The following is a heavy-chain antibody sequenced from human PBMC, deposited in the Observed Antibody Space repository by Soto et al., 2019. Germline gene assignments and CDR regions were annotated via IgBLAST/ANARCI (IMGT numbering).Heavy chain of an antibody. V-gene: IGHV1-69*13. CDR1: GGTFSSYA. Sequence: ASMKVSCKASGGTFSSYAITWVRQAPGQGLEWMGGIIPIFGTANYAQKFQGRVTITADESTSTAYMELSSLRSEGTAVYYCARDRGPSSGYYPYWFDPWGQGTLVTVSS. D-gene: IGHD3-22*01. CDR3: ARDRGPSSGYYPYWFDP. J-gene: IGHJ5*02. CDR2: IIPIFGTA.